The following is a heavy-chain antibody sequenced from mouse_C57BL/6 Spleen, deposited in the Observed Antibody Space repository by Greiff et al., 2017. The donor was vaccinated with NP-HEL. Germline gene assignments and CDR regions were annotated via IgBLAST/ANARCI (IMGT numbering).Heavy chain of an antibody. CDR1: GYTFTSYW. D-gene: IGHD1-1*01. V-gene: IGHV1-55*01. J-gene: IGHJ2*01. Sequence: QVQLQQPGAELVKPGASVKMSCKASGYTFTSYWITWVKQRPGQGLEWIGDIYPGSGSTNYNEKFKSKATLTVDTSSSTAYMQLSSLTSEDSAVYYCARREDFYYGSSVHYFDYWGQGTTLTVSS. CDR2: IYPGSGST. CDR3: ARREDFYYGSSVHYFDY.